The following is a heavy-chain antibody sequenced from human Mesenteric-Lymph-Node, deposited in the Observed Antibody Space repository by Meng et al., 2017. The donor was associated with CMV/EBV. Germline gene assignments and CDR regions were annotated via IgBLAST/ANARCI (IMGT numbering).Heavy chain of an antibody. CDR1: GFTFSSYS. CDR2: ISSSSSTI. J-gene: IGHJ4*02. Sequence: GESLKISCAASGFTFSSYSMNWVRQAPGKGLEWVSYISSSSSTIYYADSVKGRFTISRYNAQNSLYLQMNSLRVEDTAMYFCARSAFYGRTGYYHDYWGQGTRVTVSS. D-gene: IGHD3-22*01. V-gene: IGHV3-48*04. CDR3: ARSAFYGRTGYYHDY.